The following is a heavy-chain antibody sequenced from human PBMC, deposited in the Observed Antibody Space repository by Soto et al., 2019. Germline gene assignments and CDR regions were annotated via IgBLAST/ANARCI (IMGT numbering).Heavy chain of an antibody. V-gene: IGHV3-66*01. J-gene: IGHJ5*02. CDR1: GFTVSSNY. CDR3: AREAYSNYLNWFDP. D-gene: IGHD4-4*01. CDR2: IYSGGNT. Sequence: GGSLRLSCAVSGFTVSSNYMNWVRQAPGKGLEWVSFIYSGGNTYYADSVKGRFTISRDNSKNMLYLQMNSLRVEDTAVYYCAREAYSNYLNWFDPWGQGTLVTVSS.